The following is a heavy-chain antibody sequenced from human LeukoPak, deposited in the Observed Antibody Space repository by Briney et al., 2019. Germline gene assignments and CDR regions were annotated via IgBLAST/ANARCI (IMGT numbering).Heavy chain of an antibody. D-gene: IGHD1-14*01. CDR1: GFTFSNYG. Sequence: GGSLRLSCGASGFTFSNYGMLWVRQAPGKGLEWVAFIRYDGNNKLYADSVKGRFTISRDNSKNTLCLHINSLRAEDTAVYYCAKDNPFDYWGQGTLVIVSS. J-gene: IGHJ4*02. CDR2: IRYDGNNK. CDR3: AKDNPFDY. V-gene: IGHV3-30*02.